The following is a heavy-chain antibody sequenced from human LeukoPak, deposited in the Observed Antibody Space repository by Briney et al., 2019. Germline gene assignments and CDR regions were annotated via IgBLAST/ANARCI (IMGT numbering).Heavy chain of an antibody. J-gene: IGHJ4*02. CDR2: LSIDGVNT. V-gene: IGHV3-23*01. Sequence: PGGSLRLSCAVSGFTFSNYGMSWVRQAPGKGLEWVSALSIDGVNTYYADSVKGRFTISRDNSKNTLYLQMNSLRAEDTAVYYCAKDDGDYAKGYYFDYWGQGTLVTVSS. D-gene: IGHD4-17*01. CDR3: AKDDGDYAKGYYFDY. CDR1: GFTFSNYG.